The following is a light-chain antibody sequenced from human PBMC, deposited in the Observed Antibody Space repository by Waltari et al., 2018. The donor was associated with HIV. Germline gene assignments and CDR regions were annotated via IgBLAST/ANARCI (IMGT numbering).Light chain of an antibody. CDR2: WAS. Sequence: DIVMTQSPDSLAVSLGEKATINCESDQSLLSSSNNKDHLGWYQQKPGQPPKLLVYWASTRESGVPDRFSGSGSGTEFTLTISSLQAEDVAVYYCQQYYSPLLTFGGGTKVEIK. J-gene: IGKJ4*01. CDR3: QQYYSPLLT. CDR1: QSLLSSSNNKDH. V-gene: IGKV4-1*01.